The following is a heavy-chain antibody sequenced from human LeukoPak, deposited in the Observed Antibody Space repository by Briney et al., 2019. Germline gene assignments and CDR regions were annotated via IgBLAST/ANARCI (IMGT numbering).Heavy chain of an antibody. Sequence: SETLSLTCTVSGGSISSGGYYWSWIRQHPGKGLEWIGYIYYSGSTYYNPSLKSRVTISVDTSKNQFSLKLSSVTAADTAVYYCAREEVWGYHFDYWGQGTLVTVSS. J-gene: IGHJ4*02. D-gene: IGHD3-16*01. CDR1: GGSISSGGYY. CDR2: IYYSGST. CDR3: AREEVWGYHFDY. V-gene: IGHV4-31*03.